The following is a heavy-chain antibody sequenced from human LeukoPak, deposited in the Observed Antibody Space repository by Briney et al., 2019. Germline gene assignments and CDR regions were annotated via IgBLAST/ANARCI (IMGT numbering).Heavy chain of an antibody. J-gene: IGHJ5*02. D-gene: IGHD3-22*01. CDR1: GGSISSGSYY. Sequence: PSQTLSLTCTVSGGSISSGSYYWSWIRQPAGKGLEWIGRIYTSGSTNYNPSLKSRVTISVDTSKNQFSLKLSSVTAADTAVYYCARGTPPHYYDSTGWFDPWGQGTLVTVSS. CDR3: ARGTPPHYYDSTGWFDP. V-gene: IGHV4-61*02. CDR2: IYTSGST.